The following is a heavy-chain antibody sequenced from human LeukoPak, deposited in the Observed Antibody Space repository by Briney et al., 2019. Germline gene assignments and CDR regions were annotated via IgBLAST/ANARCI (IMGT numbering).Heavy chain of an antibody. CDR1: GFTLSSYA. Sequence: GGSLRLSCAASGFTLSSYAVSWVRQAPGKGLEWVSAISDSGNTYHADSVKGRFTISRDSSKNTLFLQMNRLRPEDAAVYYCAKAPVTACRGAYCYPFDYWGQGTLVTVSS. CDR3: AKAPVTACRGAYCYPFDY. D-gene: IGHD2-21*01. J-gene: IGHJ4*02. CDR2: ISDSGNT. V-gene: IGHV3-23*01.